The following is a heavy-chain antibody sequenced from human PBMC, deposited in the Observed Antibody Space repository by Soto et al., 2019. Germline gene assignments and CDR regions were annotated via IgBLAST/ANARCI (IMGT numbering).Heavy chain of an antibody. V-gene: IGHV3-23*01. J-gene: IGHJ4*02. CDR3: AKNPGYYYDSTGYHFDY. D-gene: IGHD3-22*01. CDR1: EFTFRNYA. Sequence: EVQLLESGGGLVQPGGSLRLSCAASEFTFRNYAMSWVRQAPGKGLEWVSAISYGGGTTYYADSVKGRFTISRDNSKNTAYLQLNSVRAEDTAVYYCAKNPGYYYDSTGYHFDYWGQGTLVTVSS. CDR2: ISYGGGTT.